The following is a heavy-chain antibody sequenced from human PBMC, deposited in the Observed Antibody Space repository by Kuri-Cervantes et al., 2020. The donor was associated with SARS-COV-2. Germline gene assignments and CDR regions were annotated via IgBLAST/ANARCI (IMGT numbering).Heavy chain of an antibody. CDR1: GYTFTSYG. J-gene: IGHJ4*02. V-gene: IGHV1-18*04. CDR2: ISAFNGNT. D-gene: IGHD4-23*01. Sequence: ASVNVSCKASGYTFTSYGLSWVRQAPGQGLKWMGWISAFNGNTNYAQKPQGRVTMTTDTSTSTAYMELRSLGSDATAVYFCARDWTLTGGRRGSDYWCQGTLVTVSS. CDR3: ARDWTLTGGRRGSDY.